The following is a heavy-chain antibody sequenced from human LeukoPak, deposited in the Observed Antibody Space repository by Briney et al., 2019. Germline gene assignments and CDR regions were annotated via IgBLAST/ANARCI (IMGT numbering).Heavy chain of an antibody. Sequence: ASVTVSCKASGYTFTGYYMHWVRQAPGQGLEWMGWINPNSGGTNYAQKFQGRVTMTRDTSISTAYMELSRLRSDDTAVYYCARGGSLTIFGIVRWFDPWGQGTLVTVSS. J-gene: IGHJ5*02. CDR2: INPNSGGT. CDR1: GYTFTGYY. D-gene: IGHD3-3*01. CDR3: ARGGSLTIFGIVRWFDP. V-gene: IGHV1-2*02.